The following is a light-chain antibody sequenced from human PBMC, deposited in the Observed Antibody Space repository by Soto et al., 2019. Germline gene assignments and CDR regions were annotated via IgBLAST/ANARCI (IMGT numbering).Light chain of an antibody. V-gene: IGKV3-20*01. CDR2: GAS. Sequence: EIVLTQSPATLSLSPGKRATLSCRASQSVSSNYLAWYQQTPDQAPRLLIYGASSRATGIPDMFSGSGAGTDFTLTISRLEAEDFAVYYCQQYGSSPSTFGQGTKVEIK. CDR3: QQYGSSPST. CDR1: QSVSSNY. J-gene: IGKJ1*01.